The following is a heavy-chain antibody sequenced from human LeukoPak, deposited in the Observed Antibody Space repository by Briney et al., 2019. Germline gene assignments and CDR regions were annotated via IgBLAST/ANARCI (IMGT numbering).Heavy chain of an antibody. CDR2: ITGTADGGTT. D-gene: IGHD2-15*01. Sequence: GGSLRLSCAGSGFIFSHAWMGWVRQAPGKGLEWVGRITGTADGGTTDYATLVEGRFIISRDDSEKMLYLQMNSLKIEDTAIYYCTTDVVNVWWEVLPTSATQGNWGPGTLVTVSS. CDR1: GFIFSHAW. J-gene: IGHJ4*02. CDR3: TTDVVNVWWEVLPTSATQGN. V-gene: IGHV3-15*05.